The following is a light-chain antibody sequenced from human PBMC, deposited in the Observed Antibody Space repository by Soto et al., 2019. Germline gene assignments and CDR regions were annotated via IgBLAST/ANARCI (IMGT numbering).Light chain of an antibody. V-gene: IGKV1D-12*01. Sequence: DIQMTQSLSSVSASVGDRVTITCRASQDISSYLAWYQQKPGEAPKVLIYAAFSLQSGVPSRFSGSGSGTDFTLTISSLQPEDFATYCCQQTNSFPLTFGGGTKVEIK. CDR3: QQTNSFPLT. CDR2: AAF. J-gene: IGKJ4*01. CDR1: QDISSY.